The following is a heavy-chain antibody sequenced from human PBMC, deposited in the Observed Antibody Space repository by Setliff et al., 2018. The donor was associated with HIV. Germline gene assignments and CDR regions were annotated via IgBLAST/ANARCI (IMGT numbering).Heavy chain of an antibody. CDR3: ARDLFTSGSDRSRQAGYYYYYYMDV. V-gene: IGHV1-18*04. CDR2: ISTHSVYSVNK. CDR1: GYNFITYY. Sequence: ASVKVSCKASGYNFITYYIHWVRQAPGQGLEWMGWISTHSVYSVNKNYAQKFQGRVTLTTDTSTSTAYMELRSLRSDDTAVYYCARDLFTSGSDRSRQAGYYYYYYMDVWGKGTTVTVSS. D-gene: IGHD3-10*01. J-gene: IGHJ6*03.